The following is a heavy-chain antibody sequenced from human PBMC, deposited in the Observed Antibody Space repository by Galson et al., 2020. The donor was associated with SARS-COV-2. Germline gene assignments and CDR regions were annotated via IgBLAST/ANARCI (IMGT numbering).Heavy chain of an antibody. J-gene: IGHJ4*02. D-gene: IGHD3-22*01. V-gene: IGHV3-30-3*01. Sequence: GESLKISCVASGFTFSNYAMHWVRQAPGKGLEWVAIISYDGNTKYAASVKGRFTISRDNSKNTLYLEMNSLRPEDTAVYYCAKETADYDSSNFDFWGQGTLVTVSS. CDR3: AKETADYDSSNFDF. CDR1: GFTFSNYA. CDR2: ISYDGNTK.